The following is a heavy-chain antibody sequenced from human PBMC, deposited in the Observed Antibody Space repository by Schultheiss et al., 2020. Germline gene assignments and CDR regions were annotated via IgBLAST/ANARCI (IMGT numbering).Heavy chain of an antibody. CDR2: IKSKTDGGTT. V-gene: IGHV3-15*07. Sequence: GGSLRLSCAASGFTFSNAWMNWVRQAPGKGLEWVGRIKSKTDGGTTDYAAPVKGRFTISRDDSKNTLYLQMNSLKTEDTAVYYCTTIYYDSSGCNNCDYWGQGTLVTVSS. J-gene: IGHJ4*02. D-gene: IGHD3-22*01. CDR1: GFTFSNAW. CDR3: TTIYYDSSGCNNCDY.